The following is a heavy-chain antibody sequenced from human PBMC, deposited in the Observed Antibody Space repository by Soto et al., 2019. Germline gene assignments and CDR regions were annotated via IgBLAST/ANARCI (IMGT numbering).Heavy chain of an antibody. CDR2: IIPIFGTA. Sequence: SVKVSCKASAGTFSSYAVSWVRQAPGQGLEWMGGIIPIFGTANYAQKFQGRVTITADESTSTAYMELSSLRSEDTAVYYCARARGYYGSGIPPNQDYYYYGMDVWGQGTTVTVSS. V-gene: IGHV1-69*13. J-gene: IGHJ6*02. CDR1: AGTFSSYA. D-gene: IGHD3-10*01. CDR3: ARARGYYGSGIPPNQDYYYYGMDV.